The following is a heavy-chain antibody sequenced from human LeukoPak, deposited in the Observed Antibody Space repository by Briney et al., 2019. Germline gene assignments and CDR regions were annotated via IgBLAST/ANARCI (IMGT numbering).Heavy chain of an antibody. CDR2: IIPIFGTA. V-gene: IGHV1-69*13. J-gene: IGHJ6*03. Sequence: SVKVSCKASGGTFSSYAISWVRQAPGQGLEWMGGIIPIFGTANYARKVQGRVTITADESTSTASMELSSLRSEDTAVYYCARGRFFVVVPAATYYYYYMDVWGKGTTVTVSS. D-gene: IGHD2-2*01. CDR3: ARGRFFVVVPAATYYYYYMDV. CDR1: GGTFSSYA.